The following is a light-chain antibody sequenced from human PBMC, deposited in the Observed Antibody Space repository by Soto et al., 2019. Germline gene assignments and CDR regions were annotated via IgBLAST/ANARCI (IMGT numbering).Light chain of an antibody. J-gene: IGKJ3*01. V-gene: IGKV3-11*01. Sequence: DIVLTQSPATLSLSPGERATLSCRASQSVSRDFAWYQQKPGQAPRLLIYDASNRATGIPARFSGSGSGTDCTLTLDRLQPEDFAFYYCQHRHNFGPGTKVDF. CDR2: DAS. CDR3: QHRHN. CDR1: QSVSRD.